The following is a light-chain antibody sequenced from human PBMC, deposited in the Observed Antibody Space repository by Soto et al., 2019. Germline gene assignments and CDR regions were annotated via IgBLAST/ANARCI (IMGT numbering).Light chain of an antibody. Sequence: MTQSPDSLAVAVGWSATINCNARQIFLYISNNKNFLSWYQQKPGQPPKPLIYWASTRESGVPDRFSGSGSGTDFTLTISSLQAEDVAVYYCQQYYSTPPAFGQGTRLEIK. CDR1: QIFLYISNNKNF. V-gene: IGKV4-1*01. CDR3: QQYYSTPPA. J-gene: IGKJ5*01. CDR2: WAS.